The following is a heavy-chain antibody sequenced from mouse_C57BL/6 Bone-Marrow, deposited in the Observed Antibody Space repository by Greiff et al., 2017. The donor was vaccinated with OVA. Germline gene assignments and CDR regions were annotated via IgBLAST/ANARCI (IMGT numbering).Heavy chain of an antibody. Sequence: EVMLVESGGGLVKPGGSLKLSCAASGFTFSSYTMSWVRQTPEKRLEWVATISGGGGNTYYPDSVKGRFTISRDNAKNTLYLQMSHLKSEDTAMYYCAVDYDEDYAMDYWGQGTSVTVSS. CDR1: GFTFSSYT. J-gene: IGHJ4*01. V-gene: IGHV5-9*01. CDR2: ISGGGGNT. D-gene: IGHD2-4*01. CDR3: AVDYDEDYAMDY.